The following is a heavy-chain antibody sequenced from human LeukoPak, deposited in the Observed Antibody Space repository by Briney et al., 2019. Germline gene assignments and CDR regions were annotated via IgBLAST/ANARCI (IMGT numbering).Heavy chain of an antibody. J-gene: IGHJ3*02. CDR2: IIPIFGTA. CDR1: GGTFSSYA. D-gene: IGHD1-1*01. CDR3: ATTRTFGTLHDAFDI. Sequence: GASVKVSCKASGGTFSSYAISWVRQAPGQGLEWMGGIIPIFGTANYAQKFQGRVTMTEDTSTDTAYMELSSLRSEDTAVYYCATTRTFGTLHDAFDIWGQGTMVTVSS. V-gene: IGHV1-69*06.